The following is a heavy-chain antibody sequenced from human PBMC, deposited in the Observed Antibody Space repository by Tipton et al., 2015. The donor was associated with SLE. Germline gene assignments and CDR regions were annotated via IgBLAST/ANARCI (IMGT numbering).Heavy chain of an antibody. V-gene: IGHV4-59*03. CDR2: IYHTGAA. Sequence: TLSLTCTVSGGSISSFYWSWVRQPPGKGLEWIGNIYHTGAANYNPSLQSRVTMSIDTSTKQFSLSLHSVTAADTAVYFCAKGRYFDSTGFNRGHWFFGMDVWGQGTTVTVSS. CDR3: AKGRYFDSTGFNRGHWFFGMDV. J-gene: IGHJ6*02. CDR1: GGSISSFY. D-gene: IGHD3-22*01.